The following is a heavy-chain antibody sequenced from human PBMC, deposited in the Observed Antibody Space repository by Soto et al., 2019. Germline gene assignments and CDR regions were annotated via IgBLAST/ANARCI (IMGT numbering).Heavy chain of an antibody. V-gene: IGHV3-11*01. CDR1: GFTFSDYY. CDR3: ARVFCISTSCYDWYYYYGMDV. J-gene: IGHJ6*02. CDR2: ISRSGSTI. D-gene: IGHD2-2*01. Sequence: QVQLVESGGGLVKPGGSLRLSCAVSGFTFSDYYMSWLRQAPGKGLEWVSYISRSGSTIYTADSVKGRFTISRDNAKNSLYLQMNSLRAEDTAVYYCARVFCISTSCYDWYYYYGMDVWGQGTTVTVSS.